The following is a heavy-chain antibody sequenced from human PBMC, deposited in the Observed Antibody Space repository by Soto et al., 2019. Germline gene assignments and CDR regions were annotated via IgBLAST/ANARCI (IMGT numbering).Heavy chain of an antibody. D-gene: IGHD3-3*01. V-gene: IGHV3-48*03. CDR3: AREKPSSDFWSGYSYGMDV. J-gene: IGHJ6*02. CDR2: ISSGGNSI. CDR1: GFTLSDYE. Sequence: PGGSLRLSCAASGFTLSDYEMNWVRQAPGKGLEWVAYISSGGNSIYYADSVKGRFTISRDSAKNSLYLQMNSLRAEDTAVYYCAREKPSSDFWSGYSYGMDVWGHGTTVTVSS.